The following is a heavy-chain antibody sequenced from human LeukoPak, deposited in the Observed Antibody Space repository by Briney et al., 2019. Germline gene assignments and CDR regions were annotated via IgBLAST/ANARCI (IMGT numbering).Heavy chain of an antibody. CDR3: ARAPRTSRYYYYMDV. CDR1: GGSISSNNW. Sequence: SETLSLTCAVSGGSISSNNWWIWVRQSPEKGLEWIGEIYHDGSTNYNPSLKSRVTISVDTSKNQFSLKLSSVTAADTAVYYCARAPRTSRYYYYMDVWGKGTTVTVSS. J-gene: IGHJ6*03. D-gene: IGHD2-2*01. V-gene: IGHV4-4*02. CDR2: IYHDGST.